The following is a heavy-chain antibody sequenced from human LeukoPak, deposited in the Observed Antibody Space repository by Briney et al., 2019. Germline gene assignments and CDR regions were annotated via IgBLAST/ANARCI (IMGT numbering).Heavy chain of an antibody. CDR1: GGTFSSYA. CDR2: IIPIFGTA. V-gene: IGHV1-69*13. CDR3: ARAFWSGYPAPDYYGMDV. J-gene: IGHJ6*02. Sequence: PSASVKVSCKASGGTFSSYAISWVRQAPGQGLEWMGGIIPIFGTANYAQKFQGRVTITADESTSTAYMELSSLRSEDTAVYYCARAFWSGYPAPDYYGMDVWGQGTTVTVSS. D-gene: IGHD3-3*01.